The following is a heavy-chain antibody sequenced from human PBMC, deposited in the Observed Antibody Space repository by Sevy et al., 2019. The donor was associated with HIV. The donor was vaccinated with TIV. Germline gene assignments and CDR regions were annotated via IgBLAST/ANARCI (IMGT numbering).Heavy chain of an antibody. V-gene: IGHV3-23*01. CDR2: ISAGGGTT. Sequence: GGSLRLSCAASRFSFNNYGLNWVRQAPGKGLEWVSSISAGGGTTNYADSVKGRFIISRDNSKNTLYLQMNSLGADDTAVYYCARGWQQWPPDYWGQGTLVTVSS. J-gene: IGHJ4*02. D-gene: IGHD6-19*01. CDR3: ARGWQQWPPDY. CDR1: RFSFNNYG.